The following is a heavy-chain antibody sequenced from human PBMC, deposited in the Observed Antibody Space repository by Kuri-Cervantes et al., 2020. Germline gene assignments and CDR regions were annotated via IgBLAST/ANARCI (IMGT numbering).Heavy chain of an antibody. J-gene: IGHJ6*02. V-gene: IGHV3-30*19. D-gene: IGHD3-9*01. CDR2: IWYDGSNK. CDR1: GFTFSSYG. Sequence: GGSLRLSCAASGFTFSSYGMHWVRQAPGKGLEWVAVIWYDGSNKYYADSVKGRFTISRDNSKNTLYLQMSSLRAEDTAVYYCAGDRGHYDILTGYYAYYYYGMDVWGQGTTVTVSS. CDR3: AGDRGHYDILTGYYAYYYYGMDV.